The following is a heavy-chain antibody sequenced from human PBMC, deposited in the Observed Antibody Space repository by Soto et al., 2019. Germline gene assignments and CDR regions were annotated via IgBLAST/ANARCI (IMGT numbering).Heavy chain of an antibody. CDR3: ATEGREGY. V-gene: IGHV3-7*03. J-gene: IGHJ4*02. Sequence: PGGSLRLSCAASGLTFSSYWMSWVRQAPGKGLEWVANIKEDGSEKYYVDSVKGRFTISRDNAKNSLYLQMNSLRAEDTALYYCATEGREGYWGQGTLGTVSS. CDR2: IKEDGSEK. CDR1: GLTFSSYW.